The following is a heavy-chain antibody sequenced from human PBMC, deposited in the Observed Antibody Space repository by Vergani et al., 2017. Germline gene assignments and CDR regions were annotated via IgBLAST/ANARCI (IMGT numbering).Heavy chain of an antibody. Sequence: QVQLQESGPGLVTPSETLSLTCAVSGYSIRSANYWGWIRQTPGKGLEWIGTIHYGGSTYYNPSFKTPVTISVDTSKNQLFLKLTSVTAADTALYYCARHVGYGDSNYSGDWFDPWGQGNLVTVSS. CDR1: GYSIRSANY. J-gene: IGHJ5*02. V-gene: IGHV4-38-2*01. CDR2: IHYGGST. D-gene: IGHD4-17*01. CDR3: ARHVGYGDSNYSGDWFDP.